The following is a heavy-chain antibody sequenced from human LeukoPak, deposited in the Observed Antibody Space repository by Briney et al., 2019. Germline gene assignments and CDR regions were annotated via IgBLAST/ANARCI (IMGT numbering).Heavy chain of an antibody. V-gene: IGHV3-48*03. CDR2: ISSSGSTI. D-gene: IGHD3-16*02. J-gene: IGHJ4*02. Sequence: QPGGSLRLSCAASGFTFSSYEMNWVRQAPGKGLEWVSYISSSGSTIYYADSVKGRFTISRDNAKNSLYLQMNSLRAEDTAVYYCARATYDYVWGSYRYFDYWGQGTLVTVSS. CDR1: GFTFSSYE. CDR3: ARATYDYVWGSYRYFDY.